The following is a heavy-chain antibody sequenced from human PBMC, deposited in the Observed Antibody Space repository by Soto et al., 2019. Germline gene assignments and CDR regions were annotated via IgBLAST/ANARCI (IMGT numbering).Heavy chain of an antibody. V-gene: IGHV1-3*01. D-gene: IGHD2-15*01. CDR3: AREGAHYTPLDH. Sequence: ASVKVSCKASGYTFTDYAIHWVRQAPGQGLEWMGWINVGNGNTGYSRKFQGRVTNVRDMSASTAYIEVTSLTSEDTAIYYCAREGAHYTPLDHWRQGTLATVSS. CDR2: INVGNGNT. J-gene: IGHJ1*01. CDR1: GYTFTDYA.